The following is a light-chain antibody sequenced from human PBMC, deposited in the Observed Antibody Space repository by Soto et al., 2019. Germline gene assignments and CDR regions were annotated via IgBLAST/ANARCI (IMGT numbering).Light chain of an antibody. Sequence: EIVLTQSPGTLSLSPGERATLSCRASQSVSSSYLAWYQQKPGQAPRLLIYGASSRATGIPDRFSGSGSGTDFTLTFSRLEPEDFEVYSCQQYGSSSWTFGQGTKVEIK. V-gene: IGKV3-20*01. CDR1: QSVSSSY. CDR3: QQYGSSSWT. J-gene: IGKJ1*01. CDR2: GAS.